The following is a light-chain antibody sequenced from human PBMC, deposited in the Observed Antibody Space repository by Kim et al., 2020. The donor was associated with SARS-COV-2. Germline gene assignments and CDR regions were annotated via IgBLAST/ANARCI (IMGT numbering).Light chain of an antibody. CDR1: RNIASW. Sequence: SATVGDRVTITCRASRNIASWVAWYQQKPGEAHRLLIYKASNLKSGVPARFSGSGSGTEFTLTTDSLQADDLATNDCQQYMSYLWTFGEGTKLEI. CDR3: QQYMSYLWT. V-gene: IGKV1-5*03. CDR2: KAS. J-gene: IGKJ1*01.